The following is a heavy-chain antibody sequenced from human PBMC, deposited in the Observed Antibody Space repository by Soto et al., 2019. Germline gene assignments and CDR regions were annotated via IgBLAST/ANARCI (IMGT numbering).Heavy chain of an antibody. Sequence: GESLKISCKGSGYTFTDYWIGWVRQLPGKGLEWMGIIYPGDSDTRYSPSFQGHVTISADKSISTAYLQWSSLKASDTAMYYCARHGGIAAAGSALNYYYGMDVWGQGTTVTLS. CDR2: IYPGDSDT. J-gene: IGHJ6*02. V-gene: IGHV5-51*01. CDR1: GYTFTDYW. D-gene: IGHD6-13*01. CDR3: ARHGGIAAAGSALNYYYGMDV.